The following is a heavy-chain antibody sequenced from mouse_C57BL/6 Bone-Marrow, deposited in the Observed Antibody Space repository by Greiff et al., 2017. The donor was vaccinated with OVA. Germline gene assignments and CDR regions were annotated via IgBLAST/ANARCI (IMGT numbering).Heavy chain of an antibody. CDR1: GYAFSSYW. D-gene: IGHD1-1*01. V-gene: IGHV1-80*01. CDR3: ARVVVDTDWYFDV. Sequence: QVQLQQSGAELVKPGASVKISCKASGYAFSSYWMNWVKQRPGKGLEWIGQIYPGDGDTNYNGKFKGKATLTADKSSSTAYMQLSSLTSEDSAVYVCARVVVDTDWYFDVWGTGTTVTVSS. CDR2: IYPGDGDT. J-gene: IGHJ1*03.